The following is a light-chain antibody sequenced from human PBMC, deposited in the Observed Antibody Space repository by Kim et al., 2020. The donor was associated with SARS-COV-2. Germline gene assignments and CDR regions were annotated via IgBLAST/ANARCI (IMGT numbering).Light chain of an antibody. V-gene: IGLV1-51*01. J-gene: IGLJ1*01. CDR1: SSNSGNNY. CDR2: DNN. CDR3: GTWDSSLSAGRYV. Sequence: KVTISCSGSSSNSGNNYVSWYQQLPGTAPKLLIYDNNKRPSGIPDRFSGSKSGTSATLGITGLQTGDEADYYCGTWDSSLSAGRYVFGTGTKVTVL.